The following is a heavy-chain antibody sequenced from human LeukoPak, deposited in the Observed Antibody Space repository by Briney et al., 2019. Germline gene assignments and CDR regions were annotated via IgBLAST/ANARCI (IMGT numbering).Heavy chain of an antibody. CDR1: GFTFDDYA. Sequence: GRSLRLSCAASGFTFDDYAMHWVRQAPGKGPEWVSGISWNSGSIGYADSVKGRFTISRDNAKNSLYLQMNSLRAEDTALYYCAKDAVAVAGIGWFDPWGQGTLVTVSS. CDR3: AKDAVAVAGIGWFDP. J-gene: IGHJ5*02. V-gene: IGHV3-9*01. CDR2: ISWNSGSI. D-gene: IGHD6-19*01.